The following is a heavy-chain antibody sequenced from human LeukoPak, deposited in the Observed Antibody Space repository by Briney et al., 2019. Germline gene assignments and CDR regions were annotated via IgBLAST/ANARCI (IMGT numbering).Heavy chain of an antibody. CDR3: ARVGYYYDSSGYYYEFPFDY. Sequence: PSETLSLTCTVSGGSISSGGYYWSWIRQHPGKGLEWIGYIYYSGSTYYNPSLKSRVTISVDTSKNQFSLKLSSVTAADTAVYYCARVGYYYDSSGYYYEFPFDYWGQGTLVTVSS. CDR2: IYYSGST. J-gene: IGHJ4*02. D-gene: IGHD3-22*01. CDR1: GGSISSGGYY. V-gene: IGHV4-31*03.